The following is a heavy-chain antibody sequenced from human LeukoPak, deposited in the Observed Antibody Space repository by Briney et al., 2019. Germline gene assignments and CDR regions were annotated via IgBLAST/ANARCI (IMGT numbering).Heavy chain of an antibody. CDR1: GGTFSSYA. D-gene: IGHD3-22*01. CDR2: IIPIFGAA. CDR3: ARAEGYYDSSGYANWFDP. V-gene: IGHV1-69*13. Sequence: SVKVSCKASGGTFSSYAISWVRQAPGQGLEWMGGIIPIFGAANYAQKFQGRVTITADESTSTAYMELSSLRSEDTAVYYCARAEGYYDSSGYANWFDPWGQGTLVTVSS. J-gene: IGHJ5*02.